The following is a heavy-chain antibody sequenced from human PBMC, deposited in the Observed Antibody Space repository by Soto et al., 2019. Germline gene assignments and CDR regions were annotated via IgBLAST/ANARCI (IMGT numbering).Heavy chain of an antibody. CDR1: GYTFNTYW. J-gene: IGHJ3*01. V-gene: IGHV5-51*01. D-gene: IGHD2-21*01. CDR2: IYPGDSDT. CDR3: ARQKLWMATINNDAFDV. Sequence: GESLKISCRGSGYTFNTYWIGWVRQMPGKGLEWMGFIYPGDSDTTYSPSFQGQVTISVDKSISTAYLQWSSLKVSDTAIYYCARQKLWMATINNDAFDVWGQGTKVTVSS.